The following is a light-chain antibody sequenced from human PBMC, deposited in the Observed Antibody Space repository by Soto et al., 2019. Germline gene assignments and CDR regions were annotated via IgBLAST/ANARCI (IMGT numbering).Light chain of an antibody. Sequence: EIVLAQSPGTLSLSPGERATLSCRASQSVSSTFLAWYRQKPGQTPSLLIFGGSNRATGIPDRFSGSGSGTDFTLTITRLEPEDVAVYYCGQFVSAPPRTFGQGTKVEI. CDR3: GQFVSAPPRT. CDR1: QSVSSTF. J-gene: IGKJ1*01. V-gene: IGKV3-20*01. CDR2: GGS.